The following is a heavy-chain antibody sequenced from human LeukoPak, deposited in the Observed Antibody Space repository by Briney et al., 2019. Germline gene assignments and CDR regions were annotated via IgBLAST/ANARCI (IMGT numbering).Heavy chain of an antibody. CDR2: IKQDGSEK. Sequence: GGSLRLSCAASGFTFSSYWMTWIRQAPGKGLEWVANIKQDGSEKYYVDSVKGRFTISRDNAKNSLYLQMNSLRAEDTAAYYCARDTGGGYSCYDCWGQGTLVTVSS. J-gene: IGHJ4*02. D-gene: IGHD5-18*01. CDR1: GFTFSSYW. V-gene: IGHV3-7*01. CDR3: ARDTGGGYSCYDC.